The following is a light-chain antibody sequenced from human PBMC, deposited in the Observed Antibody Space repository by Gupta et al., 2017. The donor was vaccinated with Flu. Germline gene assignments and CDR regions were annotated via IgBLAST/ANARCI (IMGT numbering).Light chain of an antibody. J-gene: IGLJ1*01. V-gene: IGLV1-40*01. CDR1: SSNIGAGYA. CDR2: GNS. Sequence: QSVLTQPPAASVAPGQRVTISCTGSSSNIGAGYAVHWYQQLPGTAPKLLIYGNSDRPSGVPDRFSGSKSGTSASLAITGLQAEDEADYYCQSYDSSLSGSNVFGTGTKVTVL. CDR3: QSYDSSLSGSNV.